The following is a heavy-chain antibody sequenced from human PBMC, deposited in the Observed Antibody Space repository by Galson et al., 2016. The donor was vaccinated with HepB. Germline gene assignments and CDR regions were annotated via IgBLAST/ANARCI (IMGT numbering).Heavy chain of an antibody. J-gene: IGHJ5*02. CDR2: MYYSGST. CDR3: VRHPEWLGGFDP. Sequence: SETLSLTCSVFGASISTSAHYWGWIRQPPGKGLEWVGRMYYSGSTYYNPSPKSRLTISIDTSKNQFSLGLPSVTAADTAVYYCVRHPEWLGGFDPWGQGSLVTVSS. V-gene: IGHV4-39*01. CDR1: GASISTSAHY. D-gene: IGHD6-19*01.